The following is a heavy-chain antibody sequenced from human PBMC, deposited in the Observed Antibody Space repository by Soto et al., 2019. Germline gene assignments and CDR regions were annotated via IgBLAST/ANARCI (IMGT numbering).Heavy chain of an antibody. CDR1: GFSFSSYA. CDR2: ISARGGSS. CDR3: ANGSIEYSASVDN. V-gene: IGHV3-23*01. Sequence: EVQLLDSGGGLVQPGGSLRLSCAASGFSFSSYAMVWVRQAPGKGLEWVSVISARGGSSYFADSVKGRFTTSRDNSKNVLSLEMNSLRAEDTATYFCANGSIEYSASVDNWGQGTLVLVSS. J-gene: IGHJ4*02. D-gene: IGHD5-12*01.